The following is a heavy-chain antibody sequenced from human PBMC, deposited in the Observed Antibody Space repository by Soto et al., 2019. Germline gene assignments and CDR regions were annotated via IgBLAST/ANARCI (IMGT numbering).Heavy chain of an antibody. CDR1: GFTFNRHW. CDR3: ARRLGNFTSSFGGSVDY. V-gene: IGHV3-7*05. J-gene: IGHJ4*02. CDR2: IKEDGIDK. D-gene: IGHD2-2*01. Sequence: EVQLVESGGDLVQPGGSLRLSCAASGFTFNRHWMTWVRQAPGKGLEWVANIKEDGIDKYYVDSVRGRFTISRDNAKNSSYLQRESLRAADPAVYSCARRLGNFTSSFGGSVDYWGQGTLVNVS.